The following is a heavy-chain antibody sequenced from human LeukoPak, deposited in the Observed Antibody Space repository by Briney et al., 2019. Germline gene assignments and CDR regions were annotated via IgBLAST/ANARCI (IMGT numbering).Heavy chain of an antibody. D-gene: IGHD5-18*01. V-gene: IGHV1-3*01. Sequence: ASVKVSCKASGYTFTSYAMHWVRQAPGQRLEWMGWINAGNGNTRYSQKFQGRVTITADESTSTAYMELSSLRSEDTAVYYCASGYSYGHFDYWGQGTLVTVSS. CDR3: ASGYSYGHFDY. CDR2: INAGNGNT. J-gene: IGHJ4*02. CDR1: GYTFTSYA.